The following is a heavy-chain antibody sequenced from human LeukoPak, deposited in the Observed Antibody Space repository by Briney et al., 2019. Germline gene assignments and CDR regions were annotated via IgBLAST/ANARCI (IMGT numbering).Heavy chain of an antibody. CDR3: AKRDYGDYGIDY. J-gene: IGHJ4*02. CDR2: ISGSGGST. Sequence: GGSLRLSCAASGSTFSSYAMSWVRQAPGKGLEWVSAISGSGGSTYYADSVKGRFTISRDNSKNTLYLQMNSLRAEDTAVYYCAKRDYGDYGIDYWGQGTLVTVSS. V-gene: IGHV3-23*01. D-gene: IGHD4-17*01. CDR1: GSTFSSYA.